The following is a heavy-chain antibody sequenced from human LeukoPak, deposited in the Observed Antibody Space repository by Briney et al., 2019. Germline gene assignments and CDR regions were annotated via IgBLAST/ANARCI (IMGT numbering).Heavy chain of an antibody. Sequence: PGRSLRLSCAASGFTFSSYAMHWVHQAPGKGLEWVAVISYDGSNKYYADSVKGRFTISRDNSKNTLYLQMNSLRAEDTAVYYCARDACYYDSSGYSAFDIWGQGTMVTVSS. CDR1: GFTFSSYA. CDR3: ARDACYYDSSGYSAFDI. CDR2: ISYDGSNK. V-gene: IGHV3-30-3*01. J-gene: IGHJ3*02. D-gene: IGHD3-22*01.